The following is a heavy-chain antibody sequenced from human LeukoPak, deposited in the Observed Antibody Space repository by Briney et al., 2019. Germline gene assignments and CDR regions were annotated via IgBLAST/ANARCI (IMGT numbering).Heavy chain of an antibody. Sequence: GGSLRLSCAASGFTFSSYGMHWVRQAPGKGLEWVAVISYDGSNKYYADSMKGRFTISRDNSKNTLYLQMNSLRAEDTAVYYCAKEGTVAGYNYFDYWGQGTLVTVSS. CDR1: GFTFSSYG. CDR2: ISYDGSNK. D-gene: IGHD6-19*01. CDR3: AKEGTVAGYNYFDY. V-gene: IGHV3-30*18. J-gene: IGHJ4*02.